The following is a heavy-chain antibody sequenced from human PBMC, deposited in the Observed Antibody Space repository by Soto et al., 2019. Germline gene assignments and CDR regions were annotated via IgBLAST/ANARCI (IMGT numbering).Heavy chain of an antibody. J-gene: IGHJ4*02. V-gene: IGHV3-30*18. Sequence: GGSLRLSCAASGFTFSSYGMHWVRQAPGKGLEWVAVISYDGSNKYYADSVKGRFTISRDNSKNTLYLQMNSLRAEDTAVYYCAKYVGTFGVVPPRDYWGQGTLVTVSS. CDR1: GFTFSSYG. CDR3: AKYVGTFGVVPPRDY. CDR2: ISYDGSNK. D-gene: IGHD3-3*01.